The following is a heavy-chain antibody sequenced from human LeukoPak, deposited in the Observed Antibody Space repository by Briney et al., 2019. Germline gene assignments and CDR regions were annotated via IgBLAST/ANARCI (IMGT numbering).Heavy chain of an antibody. D-gene: IGHD4-17*01. CDR1: GGSISRYY. Sequence: SETLSLTCAVSGGSISRYYWTWIRQPPGKGLEWIGYIYYSGSTNYNPSLKSRVAISIDTSKNQFSLKLHSVTAADTAVFYCARGYDSGDLYPEGYFFDYWGQGNLVTVSS. J-gene: IGHJ4*02. V-gene: IGHV4-59*01. CDR2: IYYSGST. CDR3: ARGYDSGDLYPEGYFFDY.